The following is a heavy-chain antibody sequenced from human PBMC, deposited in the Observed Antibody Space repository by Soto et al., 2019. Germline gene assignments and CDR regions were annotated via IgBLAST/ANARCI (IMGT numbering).Heavy chain of an antibody. CDR2: ISDSSSKT. CDR3: ARGYVGSWAHFDY. D-gene: IGHD2-15*01. V-gene: IGHV3-23*01. CDR1: GFTFSNYA. Sequence: GGSLRLSCSASGFTFSNYAMSWVRQAPGKGLEWVSSISDSSSKTYYADSVKGRFTISRDNSKNTLLLQLNTLRADDTAVYFCARGYVGSWAHFDYWGQGTQVTVSS. J-gene: IGHJ4*02.